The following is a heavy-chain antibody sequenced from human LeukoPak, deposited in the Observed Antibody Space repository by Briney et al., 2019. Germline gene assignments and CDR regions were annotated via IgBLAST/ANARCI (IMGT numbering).Heavy chain of an antibody. V-gene: IGHV3-7*01. Sequence: GGSLRLSCAASGFTYDDYGMSWVRQAPGKGLEWVANIKQDGSEKYYVDSVKGRFTISRDNAKNSLYLQMNSLRAEDTAVYYCAKTLGSGSEDYWGQGTLVTVSS. CDR2: IKQDGSEK. D-gene: IGHD1-26*01. J-gene: IGHJ4*02. CDR1: GFTYDDYG. CDR3: AKTLGSGSEDY.